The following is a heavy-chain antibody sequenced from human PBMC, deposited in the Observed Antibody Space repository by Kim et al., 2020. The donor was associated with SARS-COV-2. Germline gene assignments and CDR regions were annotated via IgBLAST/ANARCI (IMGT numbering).Heavy chain of an antibody. CDR1: GFTFSSYG. Sequence: GGSLRLSCAASGFTFSSYGMHWVRQAPGKGLEWVAVIWYDGSNKYYADSVKGRFTISRDNSKNTLYLQMNSLRAEDTAVYYCAKDLATLAAAGYYFDYWGQGTLVTVSS. D-gene: IGHD6-13*01. V-gene: IGHV3-33*06. CDR2: IWYDGSNK. J-gene: IGHJ4*02. CDR3: AKDLATLAAAGYYFDY.